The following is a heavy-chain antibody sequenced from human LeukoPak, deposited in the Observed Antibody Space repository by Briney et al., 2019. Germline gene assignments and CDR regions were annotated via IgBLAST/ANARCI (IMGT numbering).Heavy chain of an antibody. CDR2: IYYSGST. D-gene: IGHD3-22*01. CDR3: ARVQDYYDSSAPFDY. Sequence: SETLSLTCTVSGGSISSYYWSWIRQPPGKGLEWIGYIYYSGSTNYNPSLKSRVTITVDTSKNQFSLKLSSVTAADTAVYYCARVQDYYDSSAPFDYWGQGTLVTVSS. J-gene: IGHJ4*02. CDR1: GGSISSYY. V-gene: IGHV4-59*01.